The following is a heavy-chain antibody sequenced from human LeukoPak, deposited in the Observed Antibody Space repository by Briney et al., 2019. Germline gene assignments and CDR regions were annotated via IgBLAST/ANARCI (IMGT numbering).Heavy chain of an antibody. CDR2: ISGSGGST. V-gene: IGHV3-23*01. Sequence: PGGSLRLSCAASGFTFSSYAMSWVRQAPGKGLEWVSAISGSGGSTYYADSVKGRFTISRDNSKNTLYLQMNSLRAEDTAVYYCARDLKPRYYDFWSGLLYWGQGTLVTVSS. CDR1: GFTFSSYA. D-gene: IGHD3-3*01. CDR3: ARDLKPRYYDFWSGLLY. J-gene: IGHJ4*02.